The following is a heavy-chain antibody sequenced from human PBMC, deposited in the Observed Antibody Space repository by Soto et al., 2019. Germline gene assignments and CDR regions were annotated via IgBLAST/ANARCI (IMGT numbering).Heavy chain of an antibody. CDR1: GGSISSYH. D-gene: IGHD6-6*01. CDR2: IYYSGST. CDR3: ARDRSIPAWGDYYFYGMDV. V-gene: IGHV4-59*01. Sequence: SETLSLTCTVSGGSISSYHWSWIRQPPGKGLEWIGYIYYSGSTKYNPSLKSRVTISVETSNNQLSLKLNSVTAADTAVYYCARDRSIPAWGDYYFYGMDVWGQGATVTVSS. J-gene: IGHJ6*02.